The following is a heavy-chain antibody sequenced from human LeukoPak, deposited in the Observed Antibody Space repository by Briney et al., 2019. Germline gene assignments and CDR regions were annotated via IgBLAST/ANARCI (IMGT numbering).Heavy chain of an antibody. V-gene: IGHV3-48*01. CDR1: GFTFSSYS. Sequence: PGGSLRLSCAASGFTFSSYSMNWVRQAPGKGLEWVSYISSSSSTIYYADSVKGRFTISRDNAKNSLYLQMNSLRAEDTAVYYCARTGYSSSTGDAFDIWGQGTMVTVSS. CDR3: ARTGYSSSTGDAFDI. CDR2: ISSSSSTI. D-gene: IGHD6-13*01. J-gene: IGHJ3*02.